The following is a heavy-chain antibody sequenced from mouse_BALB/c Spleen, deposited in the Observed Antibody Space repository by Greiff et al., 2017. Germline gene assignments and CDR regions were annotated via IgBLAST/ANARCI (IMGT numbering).Heavy chain of an antibody. CDR3: ARQGYGNYGFDY. CDR1: GFTFSSYG. D-gene: IGHD2-1*01. Sequence: EVHLVESGGDLVKPGGSLKLSCAASGFTFSSYGMSWVRQTPDKRLERVATISSGGSYTYYPDSVKGRFTISRDNAKNTLYLQMSSLKSEDTAMYYCARQGYGNYGFDYWGQGTTLTVSS. J-gene: IGHJ2*01. CDR2: ISSGGSYT. V-gene: IGHV5-6*01.